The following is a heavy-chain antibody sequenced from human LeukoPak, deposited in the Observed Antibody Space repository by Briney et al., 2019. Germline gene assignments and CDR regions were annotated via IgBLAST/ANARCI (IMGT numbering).Heavy chain of an antibody. D-gene: IGHD3-10*01. V-gene: IGHV3-30*18. CDR1: GLSISRNG. J-gene: IGHJ3*02. CDR3: AKEYLIWFGDFDAFDI. CDR2: ISYDGSNK. Sequence: QPGGSLRLSCAASGLSISRNGMHWVRQAPGKGLEWVAVISYDGSNKYYADSVKGRFTISRDNSKNTLYLQMNSLRAEDTAVYYCAKEYLIWFGDFDAFDIWGQGTMVTVSS.